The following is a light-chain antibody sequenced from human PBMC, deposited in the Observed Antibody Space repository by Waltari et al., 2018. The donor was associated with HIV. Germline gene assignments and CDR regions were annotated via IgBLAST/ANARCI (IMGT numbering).Light chain of an antibody. Sequence: QSVLTQPPSDSGTPGQRVTFSCSGSSSNTGSNYVYWYQQFPGTAPKLLIYRNNQRPTGVPDRFSGSKSGTSASLAISGLRSEDEADYYCATWDDSLSGWVFGGGTKVTVL. V-gene: IGLV1-47*01. CDR3: ATWDDSLSGWV. CDR1: SSNTGSNY. CDR2: RNN. J-gene: IGLJ3*02.